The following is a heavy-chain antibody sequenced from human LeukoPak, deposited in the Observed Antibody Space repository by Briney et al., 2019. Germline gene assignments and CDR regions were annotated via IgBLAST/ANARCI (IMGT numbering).Heavy chain of an antibody. CDR1: DASTSDSY. CDR3: ARGRKWFDP. CDR2: MYNSGST. V-gene: IGHV4-59*01. J-gene: IGHJ5*02. Sequence: SETLSLTCIVSDASTSDSYWSWIRQPPGKGLEWIGYMYNSGSTNYNPSLKRRVTISVDTSKSHFSLKLSSLTAADTAVYYCARGRKWFDPWGQGILVTVSS.